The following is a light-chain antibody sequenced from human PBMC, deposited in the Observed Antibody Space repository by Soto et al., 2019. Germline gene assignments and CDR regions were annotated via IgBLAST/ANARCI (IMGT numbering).Light chain of an antibody. CDR2: DVS. V-gene: IGLV2-14*01. Sequence: QSVLTQPASVSGSPGQSITISCTGTSSDVGGYNYVSWYQQHPGKAPKLMIYDVSNRPSGVSNRFSGSKSGNTASLTISGLQDEDEADYYCSSYTSSSSYVFGTGTRSPS. J-gene: IGLJ1*01. CDR1: SSDVGGYNY. CDR3: SSYTSSSSYV.